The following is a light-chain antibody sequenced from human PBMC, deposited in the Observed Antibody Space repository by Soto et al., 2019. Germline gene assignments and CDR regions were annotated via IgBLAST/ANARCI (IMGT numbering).Light chain of an antibody. CDR2: DVN. CDR1: SSDVGAYKY. V-gene: IGLV2-11*01. J-gene: IGLJ1*01. CDR3: CSYTGRFYI. Sequence: QSALAQPRSVSGSPGQSVTISCTGTSSDVGAYKYVSWYQQHPGKAPKVIIFDVNERPSGVPGRFSGSKSGNTASLIISGLQTEDDADYHCCSYTGRFYIFGTGTKVTVL.